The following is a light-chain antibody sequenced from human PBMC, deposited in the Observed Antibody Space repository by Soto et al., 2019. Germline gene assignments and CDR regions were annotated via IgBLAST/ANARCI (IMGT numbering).Light chain of an antibody. J-gene: IGKJ2*01. CDR1: QSVSSRS. CDR3: QQYSSSPYT. CDR2: GAS. Sequence: EIVLTQSPGTLSLSPGERATLSCRASQSVSSRSLAWYQQKPGQAPRLLIYGASSRATGIPDRFSGSGSGTDFTLTISSLEPEDFAVFYCQQYSSSPYTFGQGTKLEIK. V-gene: IGKV3-20*01.